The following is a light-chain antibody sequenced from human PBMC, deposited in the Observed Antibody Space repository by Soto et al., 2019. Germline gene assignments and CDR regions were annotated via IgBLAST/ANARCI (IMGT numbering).Light chain of an antibody. CDR2: DAS. J-gene: IGKJ2*03. Sequence: DIVLTQSPATLSLSPGERATLSCRASQNINNYLAWYQQKPGQAPRLLIYDASNRATGISARFSGSGSGTDFTLAISDLQPEDFAVYYCQHRTSWPPYSFGQGTKVEIK. CDR1: QNINNY. CDR3: QHRTSWPPYS. V-gene: IGKV3-11*01.